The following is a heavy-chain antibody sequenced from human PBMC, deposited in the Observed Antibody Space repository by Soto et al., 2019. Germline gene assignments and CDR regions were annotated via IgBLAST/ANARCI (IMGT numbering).Heavy chain of an antibody. J-gene: IGHJ3*01. D-gene: IGHD1-26*01. CDR3: ARSMVGASNDGFDV. CDR1: GFPFSRYW. CDR2: INSDGSST. Sequence: GGSLRLSCAASGFPFSRYWMHWVRQAPGKGLVWVSRINSDGSSTIYADSVKGRFTLSRDNAKNTLYVQMNSLSVEDTAMYYCARSMVGASNDGFDVWGQGTMVTVSS. V-gene: IGHV3-74*01.